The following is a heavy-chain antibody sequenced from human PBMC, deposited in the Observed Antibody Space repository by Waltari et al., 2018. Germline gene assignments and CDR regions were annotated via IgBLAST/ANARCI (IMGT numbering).Heavy chain of an antibody. J-gene: IGHJ6*02. CDR2: ISANTGDT. CDR1: GYTFSRYG. Sequence: QARLVQSRPEVKKPGASVKVSCKAPGYTFSRYGVSWVRQAPGQGLEWMGWISANTGDTNYGQKFQGRVTMTTDTSTRTAYMEVRSLRADDTAVYYCARHEPNNYFYAMDVWGQGTTVTV. CDR3: ARHEPNNYFYAMDV. V-gene: IGHV1-18*01.